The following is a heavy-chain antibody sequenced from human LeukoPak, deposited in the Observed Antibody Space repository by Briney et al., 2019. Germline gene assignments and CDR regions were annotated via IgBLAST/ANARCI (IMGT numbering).Heavy chain of an antibody. CDR1: GFTFSNYA. V-gene: IGHV3-23*01. D-gene: IGHD3-22*01. CDR2: ISSSGTNT. CDR3: AKDGHYDSSGFTLQY. J-gene: IGHJ1*01. Sequence: GGSLRLSCAASGFTFSNYAITWVRQAPGKGLEWVSTISSSGTNTYYADSVKGRFTISRDNSKNTLYLQMNSLRAEDTAVYCCAKDGHYDSSGFTLQYWGQGTLVTVSS.